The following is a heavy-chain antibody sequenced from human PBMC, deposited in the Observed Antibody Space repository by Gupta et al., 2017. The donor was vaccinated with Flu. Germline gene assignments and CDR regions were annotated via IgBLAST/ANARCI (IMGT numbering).Heavy chain of an antibody. CDR1: A. CDR3: AKDRSGNPAIDY. J-gene: IGHJ4*02. V-gene: IGHV3-23*01. CDR2: VGAGGDRT. D-gene: IGHD6-13*01. Sequence: AMNWVRQAPGKGLEWVSTVGAGGDRTYYADSVMGRFTISRDNSKNTVYLQMNSLRGDDTAVYYCAKDRSGNPAIDYWGQGTLVTVSA.